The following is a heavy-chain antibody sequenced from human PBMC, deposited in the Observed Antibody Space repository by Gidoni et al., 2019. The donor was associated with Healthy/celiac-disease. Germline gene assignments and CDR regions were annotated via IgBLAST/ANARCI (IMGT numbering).Heavy chain of an antibody. CDR3: AREGIQQWLPAYYFDY. CDR2: INSDGSST. CDR1: GFTFSSYW. Sequence: EVQLVESGGGLVQPGGSLSLSCAASGFTFSSYWMHWVRQAPGKGLVWVSRINSDGSSTSYADSVKGRCTIARDNAKNTLYLQMNSLRAEDTAVYYCAREGIQQWLPAYYFDYWGQGTLVTVSS. D-gene: IGHD6-19*01. J-gene: IGHJ4*02. V-gene: IGHV3-74*01.